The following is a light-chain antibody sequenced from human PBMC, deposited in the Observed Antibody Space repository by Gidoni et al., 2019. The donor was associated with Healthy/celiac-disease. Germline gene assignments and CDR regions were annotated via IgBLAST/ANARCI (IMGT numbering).Light chain of an antibody. Sequence: EILLTQSPATLSLSPGERATLSCRASQSVSSYLAWYQQKPGQAPRLLIYDASNRATGIPARFSGSGSGTDFTLTISSLEPEDFAVYYCQQRSFPLTFGGGTKVEIK. V-gene: IGKV3-11*01. CDR2: DAS. J-gene: IGKJ4*01. CDR1: QSVSSY. CDR3: QQRSFPLT.